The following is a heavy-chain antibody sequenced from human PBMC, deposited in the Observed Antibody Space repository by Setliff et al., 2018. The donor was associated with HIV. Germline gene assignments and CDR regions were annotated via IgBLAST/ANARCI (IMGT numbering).Heavy chain of an antibody. J-gene: IGHJ6*03. CDR2: IYYSGST. CDR1: GGSTTSGGYY. CDR3: VRTNYYYYYMDV. Sequence: SETLSLTCSVSGGSTTSGGYYWSWIRQHPGKGLEYIGYIYYSGSTYYNPSLKSRVTMSIDTSTQQFFLNVTSVTAADTAVYYCVRTNYYYYYMDVWGKGTTVTVSS. V-gene: IGHV4-31*03.